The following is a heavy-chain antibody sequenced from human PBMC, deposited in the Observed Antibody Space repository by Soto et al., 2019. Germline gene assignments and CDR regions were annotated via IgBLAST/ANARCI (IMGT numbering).Heavy chain of an antibody. J-gene: IGHJ2*01. Sequence: EVQLVESGGGLVQPGGSLRLSCAASGFTFSSYNMNWVRQAPGKGLEWVSYITSSSGAIYYADSVKGRFTISRDNAKNSLFLQMNSLRAEDTAVYYCASHTGYANWYFDLWGRDTLVTVSS. CDR3: ASHTGYANWYFDL. D-gene: IGHD7-27*01. CDR1: GFTFSSYN. V-gene: IGHV3-48*01. CDR2: ITSSSGAI.